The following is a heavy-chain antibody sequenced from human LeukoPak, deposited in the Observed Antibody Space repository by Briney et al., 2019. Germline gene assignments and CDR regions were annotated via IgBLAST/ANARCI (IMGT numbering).Heavy chain of an antibody. D-gene: IGHD5-18*01. Sequence: SVKVSCKASGGTFSSYAISWVRQAPGQGLEWMGGIIPIFGTANYAQKFQGRVTITADKSTSTAYMELSSLRSEDTAVYYCARGIQLWFYVGYWGQGTLVTVSS. CDR2: IIPIFGTA. CDR1: GGTFSSYA. V-gene: IGHV1-69*06. CDR3: ARGIQLWFYVGY. J-gene: IGHJ4*02.